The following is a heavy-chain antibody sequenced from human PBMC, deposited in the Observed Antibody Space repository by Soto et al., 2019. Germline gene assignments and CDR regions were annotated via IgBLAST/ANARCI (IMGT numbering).Heavy chain of an antibody. J-gene: IGHJ6*02. CDR1: GYTFTSYG. CDR2: ISAYNGNT. D-gene: IGHD3-3*01. CDR3: ARDRYYDFWSGYYPAREYYYYGMDV. V-gene: IGHV1-18*01. Sequence: QVQLVQSGAEVKKPGASVKVSCKASGYTFTSYGISWVRQAPGQGLEWMGWISAYNGNTNYAQKLQGRVTMTTDTSTSTAYMGLRSLRSDDTAVYYCARDRYYDFWSGYYPAREYYYYGMDVWGQETTVTVSS.